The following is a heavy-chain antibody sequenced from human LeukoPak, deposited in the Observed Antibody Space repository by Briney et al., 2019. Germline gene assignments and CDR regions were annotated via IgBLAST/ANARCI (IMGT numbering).Heavy chain of an antibody. Sequence: GGSLRLSCAASGFTVSSNYMSWVRQAPGKGLEWVSSISSSSSYIYYADSVKGRFTISRDNAKNSLYLQMNSLRAEDTAVYYCARSTIFGVVILDYWGQGTLVTVSS. D-gene: IGHD3-3*01. CDR1: GFTVSSNY. CDR2: ISSSSSYI. V-gene: IGHV3-21*01. J-gene: IGHJ4*02. CDR3: ARSTIFGVVILDY.